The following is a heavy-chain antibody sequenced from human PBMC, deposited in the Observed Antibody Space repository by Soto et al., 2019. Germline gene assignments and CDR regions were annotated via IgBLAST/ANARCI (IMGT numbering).Heavy chain of an antibody. CDR2: IIPIFGTT. D-gene: IGHD1-26*01. CDR3: ARARRGQVGAGTYYYYGMDV. J-gene: IGHJ6*02. V-gene: IGHV1-69*13. CDR1: GGTFSSHA. Sequence: ASVKVSCKASGGTFSSHAINWVRQAPGQGLEWMGGIIPIFGTTIYAQKFQGRVTTTADESTSTAYMELSSLRSEDTAVYYCARARRGQVGAGTYYYYGMDVWGQGTTVTVSS.